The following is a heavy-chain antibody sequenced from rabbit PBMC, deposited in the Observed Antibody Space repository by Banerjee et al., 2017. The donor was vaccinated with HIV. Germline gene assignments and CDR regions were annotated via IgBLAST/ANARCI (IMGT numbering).Heavy chain of an antibody. CDR1: GFSFSSSYY. V-gene: IGHV1S40*01. CDR3: ARELTSSGYAGSDDFYAIAL. Sequence: QSLEESGGDLVKPGASLTLTCTASGFSFSSSYYMCWVRQAPGKGLEWIACIYTGSSGSTYYATWAKGRFTISKTSSTTVTLQMTSLTAADTATYFCARELTSSGYAGSDDFYAIALWGQGTLVTVS. D-gene: IGHD4-2*01. J-gene: IGHJ6*01. CDR2: IYTGSSGST.